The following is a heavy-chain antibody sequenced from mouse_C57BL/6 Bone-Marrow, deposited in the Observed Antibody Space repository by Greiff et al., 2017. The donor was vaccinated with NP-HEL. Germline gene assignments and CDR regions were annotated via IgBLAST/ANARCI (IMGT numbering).Heavy chain of an antibody. D-gene: IGHD2-5*01. Sequence: VQLQESGAELARPGASVKLSCKASGYTFTSYGISWVKQRTGQGLEWIGEIYPRSGNTYYNEKFKGKATLTADKSSSTAYMELRSLTSEDSAVYFCANSYYSNYVGGFAYWGQGTLVTVSA. J-gene: IGHJ3*01. CDR3: ANSYYSNYVGGFAY. CDR2: IYPRSGNT. CDR1: GYTFTSYG. V-gene: IGHV1-81*01.